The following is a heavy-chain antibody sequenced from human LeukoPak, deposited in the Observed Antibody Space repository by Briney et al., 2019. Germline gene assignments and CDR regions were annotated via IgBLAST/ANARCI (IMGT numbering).Heavy chain of an antibody. D-gene: IGHD2-15*01. CDR1: GGSFSGYY. CDR3: ARARMQFDP. Sequence: PSETLSLTCAVYGGSFSGYYWSWIRQPLGKGLEWIGEINHSGSTNYNPSLKSRVTISVDTSKNQFSLKLSSVTAADTAVYYCARARMQFDPWGQGTLVTVSS. CDR2: INHSGST. V-gene: IGHV4-34*01. J-gene: IGHJ5*02.